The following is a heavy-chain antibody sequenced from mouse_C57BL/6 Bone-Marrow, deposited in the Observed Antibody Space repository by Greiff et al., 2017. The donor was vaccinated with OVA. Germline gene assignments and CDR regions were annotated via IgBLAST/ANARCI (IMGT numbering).Heavy chain of an antibody. CDR2: ISDGGSYT. J-gene: IGHJ4*01. D-gene: IGHD2-3*01. CDR3: ARDGWSPYYYAMVC. Sequence: EVHLVESGGGLVKPGGSLKLSCAASGFTFSSYAMSWVRQTPEKRLEWVATISDGGSYTYYPDNVKGRFTISRDNAKNNLYLQMSHLKSEDTAMYYCARDGWSPYYYAMVCLGQGTSVTVSS. CDR1: GFTFSSYA. V-gene: IGHV5-4*01.